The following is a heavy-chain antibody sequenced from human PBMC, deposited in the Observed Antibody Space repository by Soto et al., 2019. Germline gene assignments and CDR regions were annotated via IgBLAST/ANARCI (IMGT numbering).Heavy chain of an antibody. CDR3: ASRKREEFCSSNSCYVRC. J-gene: IGHJ4*02. D-gene: IGHD2-2*01. V-gene: IGHV4-39*01. Sequence: SETLSLTCTVSGGSISSTNNYWGWIRQPPGKGLEWIGSIFYSGSTYYNPSLKSRVTISVDTSKNQFSLQLTSAAAADTAVYYCASRKREEFCSSNSCYVRCWGQGTLVTVSS. CDR2: IFYSGST. CDR1: GGSISSTNNY.